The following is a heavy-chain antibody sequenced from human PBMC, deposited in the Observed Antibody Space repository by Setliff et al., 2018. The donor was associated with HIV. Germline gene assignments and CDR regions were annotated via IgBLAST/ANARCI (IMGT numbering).Heavy chain of an antibody. V-gene: IGHV1-46*01. Sequence: ASVKVSCKASGYIFTSYYIHWVRQAPGQGLEWMGMINPSGGSISYAQKFQGRVTMTRDTSASTVFVELNSVRSEDTAVYYCARAGSGSPLILFDYWGQGTLVTVSS. J-gene: IGHJ4*02. D-gene: IGHD1-26*01. CDR1: GYIFTSYY. CDR2: INPSGGSI. CDR3: ARAGSGSPLILFDY.